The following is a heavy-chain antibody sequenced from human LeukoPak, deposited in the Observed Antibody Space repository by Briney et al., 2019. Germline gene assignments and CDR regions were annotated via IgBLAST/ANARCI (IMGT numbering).Heavy chain of an antibody. CDR1: GGSISSGGHY. J-gene: IGHJ4*02. CDR3: ARVSDIVAAPGY. CDR2: IYYSGTT. D-gene: IGHD5-12*01. V-gene: IGHV4-30-4*01. Sequence: SETLSLTCTVSGGSISSGGHYWSWIRQQPGKGLEWIGYIYYSGTTYYNPSLKSRVTISVDTSKNQFSLKLSSVTAADTAVYYCARVSDIVAAPGYWGQGTLVTVSS.